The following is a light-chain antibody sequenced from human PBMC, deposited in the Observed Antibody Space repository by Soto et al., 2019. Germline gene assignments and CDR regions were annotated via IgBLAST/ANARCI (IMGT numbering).Light chain of an antibody. CDR1: SSDIGAYDY. CDR3: SSYTRSSTWV. Sequence: QSALTQPASVSGSPGQSITISCTGTSSDIGAYDYVSWHQQHPGKAPKLMIYGVSNRPSGVSNRFSGSKSGNTASLTISGLQAEDEADYYCSSYTRSSTWVFGGGTRSPS. J-gene: IGLJ3*02. CDR2: GVS. V-gene: IGLV2-14*01.